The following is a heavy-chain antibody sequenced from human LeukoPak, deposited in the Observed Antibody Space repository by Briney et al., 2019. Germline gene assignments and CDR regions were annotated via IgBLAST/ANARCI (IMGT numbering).Heavy chain of an antibody. CDR2: INHSGST. Sequence: PSETLSLTCAVYGGSFSGYYWSWIRQPPGKGLEWIGEINHSGSTNYNPSLKSRVTISVDTSKNQFSLKLSSVTAADTAVYYCAGSYVWGNSKFYYYYGMDAWGQGTTVTVSS. D-gene: IGHD3-16*01. CDR1: GGSFSGYY. J-gene: IGHJ6*02. CDR3: AGSYVWGNSKFYYYYGMDA. V-gene: IGHV4-34*01.